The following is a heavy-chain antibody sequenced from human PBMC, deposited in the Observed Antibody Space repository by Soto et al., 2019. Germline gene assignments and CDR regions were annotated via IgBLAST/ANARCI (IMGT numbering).Heavy chain of an antibody. V-gene: IGHV1-46*01. CDR2: INPSGTTT. CDR3: ASPQSASHDYYGMDV. D-gene: IGHD2-2*01. Sequence: QVQLVQSGAEVKKPGASVKVSCKASGYTFTSYYMHWVRQAPGQGLEWMGIINPSGTTTDYAQKFQGRVTMTRDTDTSKYDMELSSLSSEAAAVYYCASPQSASHDYYGMDVWGQGTTVTVSS. J-gene: IGHJ6*02. CDR1: GYTFTSYY.